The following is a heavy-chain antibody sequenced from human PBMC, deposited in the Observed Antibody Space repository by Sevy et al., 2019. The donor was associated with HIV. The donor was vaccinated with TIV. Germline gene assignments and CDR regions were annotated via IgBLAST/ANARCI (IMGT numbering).Heavy chain of an antibody. V-gene: IGHV3-30-3*01. CDR1: GFTFSSYA. CDR3: ARDNLGGYSYGFG. D-gene: IGHD5-18*01. CDR2: ISYDGSNK. J-gene: IGHJ4*02. Sequence: GGSLRLSCAASGFTFSSYAMHWVRQAPGKGLEWGAVISYDGSNKYYADSVKGRFTISRDNSKNTLNLQMNSLRAEDTAVYYCARDNLGGYSYGFGWGQGTLVTVSS.